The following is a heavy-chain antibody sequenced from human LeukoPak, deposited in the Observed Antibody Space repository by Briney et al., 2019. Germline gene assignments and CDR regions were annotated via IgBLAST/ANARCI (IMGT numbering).Heavy chain of an antibody. J-gene: IGHJ4*02. CDR2: VNSSETT. CDR1: GGSISNYY. D-gene: IGHD6-13*01. CDR3: ARGQQLVPYYFDY. Sequence: SETLSLTCTVSGGSISNYYWSWIRQPAGKGMECIGRVNSSETTDYNPSLKSRVTMSVDTFKNQSTRKLSSMTAADTAVYHCARGQQLVPYYFDYWGQGTLVTVSS. V-gene: IGHV4-4*07.